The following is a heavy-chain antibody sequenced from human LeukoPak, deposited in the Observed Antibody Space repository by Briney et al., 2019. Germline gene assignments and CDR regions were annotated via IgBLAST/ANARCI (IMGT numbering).Heavy chain of an antibody. CDR3: ARDLSIAAFLSWFDP. J-gene: IGHJ5*02. D-gene: IGHD6-6*01. Sequence: SETLSLTCTVSGGSISSSYWSWIRQPAGKGLEWIGRIHTSGSTTYSPSLKSRVTMSVDTSKNQFSLKLSSVTAADTAVYYCARDLSIAAFLSWFDPWGQGALVTVSS. CDR1: GGSISSSY. CDR2: IHTSGST. V-gene: IGHV4-4*07.